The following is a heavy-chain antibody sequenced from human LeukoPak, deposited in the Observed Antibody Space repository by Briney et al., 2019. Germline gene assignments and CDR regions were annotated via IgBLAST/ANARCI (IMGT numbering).Heavy chain of an antibody. V-gene: IGHV3-7*01. CDR2: IKQDGSEK. CDR1: GFIFSNYW. CDR3: ARGYCSGGSCYTLHY. J-gene: IGHJ4*02. Sequence: GGSLRLSCAASGFIFSNYWMSWVRQAPGKGLEWVANIKQDGSEKHYVDSVKGRFSISRDNAKNSVYLQMNSLRAEDTAVYYCARGYCSGGSCYTLHYWGQGTLVTVSS. D-gene: IGHD2-15*01.